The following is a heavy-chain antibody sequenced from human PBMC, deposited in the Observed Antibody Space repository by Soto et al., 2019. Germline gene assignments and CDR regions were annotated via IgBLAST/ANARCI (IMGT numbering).Heavy chain of an antibody. J-gene: IGHJ4*02. D-gene: IGHD3-22*01. CDR3: ARRLTTNSYDSSGPMDY. V-gene: IGHV1-18*01. CDR2: ISAYNGNT. CDR1: GYTLTSYG. Sequence: ASAKVSCKASGYTLTSYGIVWARQAPRQGIDWMGWISAYNGNTNYGQKIQGGVTMTTDTSTSTAYMELRSMRSDDTAVYYCARRLTTNSYDSSGPMDYWGQGTLLTVSS.